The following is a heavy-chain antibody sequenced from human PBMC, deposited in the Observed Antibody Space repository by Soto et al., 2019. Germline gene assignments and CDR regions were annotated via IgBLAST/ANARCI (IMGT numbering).Heavy chain of an antibody. J-gene: IGHJ5*02. D-gene: IGHD6-13*01. Sequence: SSETLSLTCAVSGGSISSSNWWSWVRQPPGKGLEWIGEIYHSGSTNYNPSLKSQVTISVDKSKNQFSLKLSSVTAADTAVYYCARDGGGIIAAAGTSGVFDPWGQGTLVTVSS. CDR2: IYHSGST. CDR3: ARDGGGIIAAAGTSGVFDP. CDR1: GGSISSSNW. V-gene: IGHV4-4*02.